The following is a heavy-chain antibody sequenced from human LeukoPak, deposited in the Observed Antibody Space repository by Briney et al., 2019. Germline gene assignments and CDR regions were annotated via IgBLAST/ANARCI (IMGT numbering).Heavy chain of an antibody. CDR2: ISGSGGST. V-gene: IGHV3-23*01. D-gene: IGHD3/OR15-3a*01. J-gene: IGHJ4*02. Sequence: PGGSLRLSCAASGFTFSSYAMSWVRQAPGKGLEWVSAISGSGGSTYYADSVKGRFTISRDNSKNTLYPQMNSLRAEDTAVYYCAKPSLLDWHYDYWGQGTLVTVSS. CDR3: AKPSLLDWHYDY. CDR1: GFTFSSYA.